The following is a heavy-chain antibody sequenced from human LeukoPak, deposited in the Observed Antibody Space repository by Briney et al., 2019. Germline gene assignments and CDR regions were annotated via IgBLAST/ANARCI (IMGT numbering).Heavy chain of an antibody. D-gene: IGHD6-13*01. CDR3: ARESPVAATGRSWFDS. J-gene: IGHJ5*01. CDR1: GFTFSSYA. Sequence: GGSLRLSCAASGFTFSSYAMSWVRQAPGKGLEWVSTITGSGGTTYYADSVRGRFTISRDNFKNTLYLQMNSLRAEDTALYYCARESPVAATGRSWFDSWGQGTLVTVSS. V-gene: IGHV3-23*01. CDR2: ITGSGGTT.